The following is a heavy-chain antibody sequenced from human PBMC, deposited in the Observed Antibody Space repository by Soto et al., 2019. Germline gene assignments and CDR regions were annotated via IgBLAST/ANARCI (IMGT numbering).Heavy chain of an antibody. CDR1: GFTLSDHY. Sequence: GGSLRLSCAASGFTLSDHYVTWIRQAPGKGLEWVSYISSSGSTIFYADSVKGRFTVSRDNAENSLYLQLNSLRAEDTAVYYCARVGDMTYKDWGQGTLVTVSS. CDR2: ISSSGSTI. J-gene: IGHJ4*02. V-gene: IGHV3-11*01. D-gene: IGHD3-3*01. CDR3: ARVGDMTYKD.